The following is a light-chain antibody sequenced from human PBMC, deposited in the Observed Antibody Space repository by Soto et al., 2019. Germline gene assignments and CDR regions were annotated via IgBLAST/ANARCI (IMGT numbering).Light chain of an antibody. CDR1: SSNIGNNA. V-gene: IGLV1-36*01. J-gene: IGLJ2*01. CDR3: AAWDDSLNVVV. Sequence: QSVLTQPPSVSEAPRQRVTMSCSGSSSNIGNNAVNWYQQLPGKAPKLLIYYNHLLPSGVSDRFSGSKSGTSASLAISGLRSEDEADYYCAAWDDSLNVVVFGGGTKLTVL. CDR2: YNH.